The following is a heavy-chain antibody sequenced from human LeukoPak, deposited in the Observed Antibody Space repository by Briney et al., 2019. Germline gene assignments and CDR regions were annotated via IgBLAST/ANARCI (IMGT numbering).Heavy chain of an antibody. CDR3: ARGRYDILTLGDY. V-gene: IGHV1-2*02. J-gene: IGHJ4*02. D-gene: IGHD3-9*01. Sequence: SVKVSCKASGYTFTGYYMHWMRQAPGQGLEWMGWINPNSGGTNYAQKFQGRVTMTRDTSISTAYMELSRMRSDDTAVYYCARGRYDILTLGDYWGQGTLVTVSS. CDR1: GYTFTGYY. CDR2: INPNSGGT.